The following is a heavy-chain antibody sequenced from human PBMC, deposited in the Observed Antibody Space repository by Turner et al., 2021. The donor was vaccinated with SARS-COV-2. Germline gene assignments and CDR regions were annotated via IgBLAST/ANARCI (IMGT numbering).Heavy chain of an antibody. J-gene: IGHJ6*02. CDR2: LDLEAHET. CDR1: GYSLTELS. CDR3: STRWDIVGRANGLDV. D-gene: IGHD5-12*01. Sequence: QVQLAQSGAEVKKPGASVKVSCKVSGYSLTELSIHWVRQAPGKGLELIGRLDLEAHETIRAQKFQNRIILSEDKSSNTAVMELSGLRFEDTAIYYCSTRWDIVGRANGLDVWGQGTRVTVSS. V-gene: IGHV1-24*01.